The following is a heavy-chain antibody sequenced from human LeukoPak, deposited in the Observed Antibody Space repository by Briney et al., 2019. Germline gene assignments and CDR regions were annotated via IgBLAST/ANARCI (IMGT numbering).Heavy chain of an antibody. J-gene: IGHJ5*02. CDR1: GGTFSSYA. V-gene: IGHV1-69*05. CDR2: IIPIFGTA. D-gene: IGHD2-15*01. CDR3: ARSPNPSGGTGYNWFDP. Sequence: SVTVSCKASGGTFSSYAISWVRQAPGQGLEWMGGIIPIFGTANYAQKFQGRVTITTDESTSTAYMELSSLRSEDPAVYYCARSPNPSGGTGYNWFDPWGQGTLVTVSS.